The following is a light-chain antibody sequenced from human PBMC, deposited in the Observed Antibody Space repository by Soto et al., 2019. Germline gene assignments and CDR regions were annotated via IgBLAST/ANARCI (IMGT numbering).Light chain of an antibody. Sequence: PSSLSGSVGDRVTSTCRASQSISSYLNWYQQKPGKAPKLLIYAASSLQSGVPSRFSGSGSGTDFTLTISSLQPEHFATYYCQHYNSYSEAFGQGTKVDI. CDR3: QHYNSYSEA. CDR2: AAS. J-gene: IGKJ1*01. V-gene: IGKV1-39*01. CDR1: QSISSY.